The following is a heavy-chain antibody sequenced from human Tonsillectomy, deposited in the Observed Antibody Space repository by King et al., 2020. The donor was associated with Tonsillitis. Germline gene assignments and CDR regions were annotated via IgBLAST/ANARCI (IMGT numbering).Heavy chain of an antibody. CDR2: ISFDGSNK. Sequence: VQLVESGGGVVQPGRSLRLSCAASGFTFSSYGMHWVRQAPGKGLEWVAVISFDGSNKYYADSVKGRFPISRDNSKNTLYLQMNSLRAEDTAVYYCAKGVETDYWGQGTLVTVSS. CDR3: AKGVETDY. D-gene: IGHD3-10*01. J-gene: IGHJ4*02. V-gene: IGHV3-30*18. CDR1: GFTFSSYG.